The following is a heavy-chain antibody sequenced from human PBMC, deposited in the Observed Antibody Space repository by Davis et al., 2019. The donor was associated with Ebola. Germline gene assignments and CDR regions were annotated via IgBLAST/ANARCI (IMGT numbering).Heavy chain of an antibody. CDR3: ARGQRGGGYYLPY. V-gene: IGHV3-48*01. D-gene: IGHD3-22*01. CDR1: GFTFSSYS. Sequence: GESLKISCAASGFTFSSYSMNWVRQAPGKGLEWVSYISSSSTIYYADSVKGRFTISRDNAKNSLYLQMNSLKAEDTAVYYCARGQRGGGYYLPYWGQGTLVTVSS. CDR2: ISSSSTI. J-gene: IGHJ4*02.